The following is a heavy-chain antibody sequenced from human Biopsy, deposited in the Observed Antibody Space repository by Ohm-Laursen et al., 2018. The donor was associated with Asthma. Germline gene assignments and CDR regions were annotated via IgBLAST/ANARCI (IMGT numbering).Heavy chain of an antibody. Sequence: ASVKVSCKSLGGTFNTYVIGWVRQAPGQGLEWMGGINSVFGTTTYPQKFQDRVTITADDSTSTAYMELSSLRSEDTAVYYCARKAGSCISRTCYSLDFWGQGTLVTVSS. V-gene: IGHV1-69*13. D-gene: IGHD2-2*01. CDR1: GGTFNTYV. CDR3: ARKAGSCISRTCYSLDF. J-gene: IGHJ4*02. CDR2: INSVFGTT.